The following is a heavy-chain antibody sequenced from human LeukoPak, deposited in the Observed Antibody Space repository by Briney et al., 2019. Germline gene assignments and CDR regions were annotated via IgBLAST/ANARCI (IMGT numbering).Heavy chain of an antibody. CDR3: TTGIGYSYGYFYY. Sequence: GGSLRLSCAASGFTFSNAWTNWVRQAPGKGLEWVGRIKSKTDGGTTDYAAPVKGRFTISRDDSKNTLYLQMNSLKTEDTAVYYCTTGIGYSYGYFYYWGQGTLVTVSS. CDR1: GFTFSNAW. D-gene: IGHD5-18*01. V-gene: IGHV3-15*07. J-gene: IGHJ4*02. CDR2: IKSKTDGGTT.